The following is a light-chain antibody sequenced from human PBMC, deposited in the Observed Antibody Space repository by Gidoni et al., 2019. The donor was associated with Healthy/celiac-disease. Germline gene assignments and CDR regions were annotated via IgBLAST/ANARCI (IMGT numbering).Light chain of an antibody. J-gene: IGKJ1*01. V-gene: IGKV4-1*01. Sequence: DIVMTQSPDSLAVSLCESATITCKSSQRVLYSSNNKNDVAWYQQKPGQPPKLIIYWESTRESWVPDRLRGSGSGTDFNLTRSSLQAEDVAVYDCQQYYSTPWTFGQXTKVEIK. CDR2: WES. CDR3: QQYYSTPWT. CDR1: QRVLYSSNNKND.